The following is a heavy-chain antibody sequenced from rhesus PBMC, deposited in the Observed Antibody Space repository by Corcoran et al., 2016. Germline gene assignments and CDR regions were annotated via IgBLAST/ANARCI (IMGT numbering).Heavy chain of an antibody. CDR2: ISYSGRT. CDR1: GGSISSSYYY. CDR3: ARDYEDDYGYPDAFDF. V-gene: IGHV4-122*02. J-gene: IGHJ3*01. Sequence: QVQLQESGPGLVKPSETLSLTCAVAGGSISSSYYYWTWIRPAPWKGLEWIGYISYSGRTSYNPSLKSRVTISRDTSKNQFSLKLSSVTAADTAVYYCARDYEDDYGYPDAFDFWGQGLRVTVSS. D-gene: IGHD3-9*01.